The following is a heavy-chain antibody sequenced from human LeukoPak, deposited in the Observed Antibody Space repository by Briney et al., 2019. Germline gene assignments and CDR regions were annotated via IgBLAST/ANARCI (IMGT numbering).Heavy chain of an antibody. Sequence: GGSLRLSCAASGFTFSSYAMNWVRQAPGKGLEWASTISGSGGSTYYADSVKGRFTISRDNSKNTLYLQMNSLRAEDTAVYYCAKDYYGSGNYYDYWGQGTLVTVSS. D-gene: IGHD3-10*01. J-gene: IGHJ4*02. CDR1: GFTFSSYA. V-gene: IGHV3-23*01. CDR3: AKDYYGSGNYYDY. CDR2: ISGSGGST.